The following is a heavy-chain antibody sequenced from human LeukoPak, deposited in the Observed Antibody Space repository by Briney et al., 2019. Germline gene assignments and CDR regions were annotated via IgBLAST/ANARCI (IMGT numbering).Heavy chain of an antibody. CDR1: GFTFSNYN. J-gene: IGHJ4*02. Sequence: PGGSLRLSCAASGFTFSNYNMNWVCQAPGRGLEWVSSITSSSTYIYYADSVKGRFTISRDNAKSSLYLQMNSLRAEDSAVYYCARGSSGWYDYWGQGTLVTVSS. CDR3: ARGSSGWYDY. CDR2: ITSSSTYI. V-gene: IGHV3-21*01. D-gene: IGHD6-19*01.